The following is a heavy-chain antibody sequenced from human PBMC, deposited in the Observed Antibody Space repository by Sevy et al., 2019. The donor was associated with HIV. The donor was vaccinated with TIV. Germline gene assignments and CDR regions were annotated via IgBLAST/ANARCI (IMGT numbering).Heavy chain of an antibody. CDR3: ARVGYCPGGTCFWGFYYAMDV. D-gene: IGHD2-8*02. J-gene: IGHJ6*02. CDR1: GFTLTNEF. V-gene: IGHV3-53*01. Sequence: GGSLRLSCAVSGFTLTNEFFSWVRQAPGKGLEWVAVVYSGGATYSGDSVKGRFTISRDKSKSTLYFQMKSLRAEDTAVYYCARVGYCPGGTCFWGFYYAMDVWGQGTTVTVSS. CDR2: VYSGGAT.